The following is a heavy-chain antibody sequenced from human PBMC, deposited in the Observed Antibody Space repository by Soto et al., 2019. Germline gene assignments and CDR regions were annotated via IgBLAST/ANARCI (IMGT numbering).Heavy chain of an antibody. D-gene: IGHD2-15*01. CDR1: GGSINVFSYY. J-gene: IGHJ4*02. Sequence: PSETLSLTCTVSGGSINVFSYYWSWVRQHPEKGLEWIGYVHSSGGAYYNLSLKSRVTISIDTSANLFSLNLASVTAADTAVYYCARRGTYYFDYWGQGXLVTVSS. CDR3: ARRGTYYFDY. V-gene: IGHV4-31*03. CDR2: VHSSGGA.